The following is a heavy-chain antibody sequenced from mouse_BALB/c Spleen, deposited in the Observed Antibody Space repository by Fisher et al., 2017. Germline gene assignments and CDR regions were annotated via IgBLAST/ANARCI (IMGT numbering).Heavy chain of an antibody. CDR3: ARSGLLRPNWYFDV. J-gene: IGHJ1*01. D-gene: IGHD1-2*01. Sequence: KFKGKATLTVDNSSSTAYMELRSLTSEDSAVYYCARSGLLRPNWYFDVWGAGTTVTVSS. V-gene: IGHV1-26*01.